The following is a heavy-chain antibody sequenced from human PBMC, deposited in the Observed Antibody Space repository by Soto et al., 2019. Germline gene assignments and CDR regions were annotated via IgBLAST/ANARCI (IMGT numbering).Heavy chain of an antibody. CDR1: GGSISSYY. V-gene: IGHV4-59*01. CDR3: AGLVDIAAADLNWFDP. CDR2: IYYSGST. D-gene: IGHD6-13*01. J-gene: IGHJ5*02. Sequence: SETLSLTCTVSGGSISSYYWSWIRQPPGKGLEWIGYIYYSGSTNYNPSLKSRVTISVDTSKNQFSLKLSSVTAADTAVYYCAGLVDIAAADLNWFDPWGQGTLVTVSS.